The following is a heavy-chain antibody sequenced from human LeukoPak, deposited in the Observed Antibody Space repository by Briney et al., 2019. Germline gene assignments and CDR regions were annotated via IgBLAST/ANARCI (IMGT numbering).Heavy chain of an antibody. J-gene: IGHJ4*02. D-gene: IGHD7-27*01. CDR3: ASGNWGQFDY. CDR1: GFSFSNYW. CDR2: INTDGTAT. V-gene: IGHV3-74*01. Sequence: GGSLRLSCAASGFSFSNYWMHWVRQAPGKGLVWVSRINTDGTATTYADSVKGRFTISRDNAKNTLYLQMYSLRAEDTTVYYCASGNWGQFDYWGQGSLVTVSS.